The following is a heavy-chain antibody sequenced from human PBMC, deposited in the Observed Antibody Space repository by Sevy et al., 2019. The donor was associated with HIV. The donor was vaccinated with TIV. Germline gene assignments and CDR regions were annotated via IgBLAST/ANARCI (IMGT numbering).Heavy chain of an antibody. CDR2: IYPGDSDT. Sequence: GESLKISCKGSGYSFTSYWIGWVRQMPGKGLEWMGIIYPGDSDTRYGPSFQGQVTISADKSISTAYLQWSSLKASDTAMYYGARDRDYYDSSGYIPTHAFDIWGQGTMVTVSS. J-gene: IGHJ3*02. V-gene: IGHV5-51*01. CDR3: ARDRDYYDSSGYIPTHAFDI. CDR1: GYSFTSYW. D-gene: IGHD3-22*01.